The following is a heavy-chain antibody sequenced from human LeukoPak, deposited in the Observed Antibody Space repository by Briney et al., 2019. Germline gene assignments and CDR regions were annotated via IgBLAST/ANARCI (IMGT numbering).Heavy chain of an antibody. CDR3: ARDRSFYDSSGLL. CDR1: GFTFSDYY. D-gene: IGHD3-22*01. V-gene: IGHV3-11*01. Sequence: GGSLRLSCAASGFTFSDYYMSWIRQAPGKGLEWVSYISSSGSTIYYADSVKGRFTISRDNAKNSLYLQMNSLRAEDAAVYYCARDRSFYDSSGLLWGQGTLVTVSS. CDR2: ISSSGSTI. J-gene: IGHJ4*02.